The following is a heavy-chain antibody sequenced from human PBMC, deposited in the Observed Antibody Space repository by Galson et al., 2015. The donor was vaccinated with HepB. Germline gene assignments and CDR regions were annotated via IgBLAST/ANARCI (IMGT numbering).Heavy chain of an antibody. CDR1: GFTLRHYA. D-gene: IGHD1-26*01. J-gene: IGHJ5*02. CDR3: AKTPGISWFDP. CDR2: ISGSGGTT. V-gene: IGHV3-23*01. Sequence: SLRLSCAASGFTLRHYAMSWVRQAPGKGLEWVSEISGSGGTTHYADSVKGRFTISRDNTENTVYLQINSLRGEDTAVYYCAKTPGISWFDPWGQGTLVTVSS.